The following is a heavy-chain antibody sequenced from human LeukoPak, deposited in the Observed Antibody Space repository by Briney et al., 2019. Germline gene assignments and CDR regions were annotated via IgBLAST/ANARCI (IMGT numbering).Heavy chain of an antibody. D-gene: IGHD3-10*01. Sequence: SQTLSLTCAISGDSVSSNSAAWNWIRQSPSRGIEWLGRTYYRSKWYNDYAVSVKSRITINPDTSKNQFSLQLNSVTPEDTAVYYCARENWDYYGSGSLWYWGQGTLVTVSS. CDR1: GDSVSSNSAA. CDR2: TYYRSKWYN. V-gene: IGHV6-1*01. J-gene: IGHJ4*02. CDR3: ARENWDYYGSGSLWY.